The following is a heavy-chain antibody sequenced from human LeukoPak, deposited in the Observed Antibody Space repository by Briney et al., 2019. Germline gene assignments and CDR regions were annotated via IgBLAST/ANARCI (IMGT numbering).Heavy chain of an antibody. D-gene: IGHD3-22*01. J-gene: IGHJ4*02. CDR1: GYTFTSYY. V-gene: IGHV1-46*01. CDR2: INPSGGST. CDR3: AREVPSDSSGYYMSAPGNY. Sequence: ASVKVSCKASGYTFTSYYMHWVRQAPGQGLEWMGIINPSGGSTSYAQKFQGRVTMTRDTSTSTVYMELSSLRSEDTAVYYCAREVPSDSSGYYMSAPGNYWGQGTLVTVSS.